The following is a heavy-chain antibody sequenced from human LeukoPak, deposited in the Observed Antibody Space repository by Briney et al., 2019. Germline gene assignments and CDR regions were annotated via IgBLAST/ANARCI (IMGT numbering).Heavy chain of an antibody. J-gene: IGHJ4*02. Sequence: SETLSLTCTVSSGSISSSSYYWGWIRQPPGKGLEWIGSINYSGRAYYNPSLKSRVTISVDTSKNQFSLKLSSVTATDTAAYYCARRGAVLDCNGGSCSKGAFDYWGQGTLVTVSS. CDR1: SGSISSSSYY. CDR3: ARRGAVLDCNGGSCSKGAFDY. V-gene: IGHV4-39*01. D-gene: IGHD2-15*01. CDR2: INYSGRA.